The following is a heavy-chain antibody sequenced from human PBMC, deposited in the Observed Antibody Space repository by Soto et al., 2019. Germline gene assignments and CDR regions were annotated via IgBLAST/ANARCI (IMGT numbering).Heavy chain of an antibody. CDR3: ARDQRPVGYYGMDV. CDR2: ISSSSSTI. J-gene: IGHJ6*02. Sequence: EVQLVESGGGLVQPGGSLRLSCAASGFTFSTYKMNWVRQAPGKGLEWVSYISSSSSTIYYADSVRGRFTISRDNAKNSLYLQINSLRDEDTAVYYCARDQRPVGYYGMDVWGQGTTVTVSS. CDR1: GFTFSTYK. V-gene: IGHV3-48*02. D-gene: IGHD6-25*01.